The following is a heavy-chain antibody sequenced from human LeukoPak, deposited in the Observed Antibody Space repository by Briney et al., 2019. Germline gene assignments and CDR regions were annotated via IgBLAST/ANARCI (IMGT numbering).Heavy chain of an antibody. Sequence: ASVKVSCKASGYTFTSYYMHWVRHAPGQGLEWMGIIDPSGGSTSYAQKFQGRVTMTRDMSTSTVYMELSSLRSEDTAVYYCARDRSGNWFDPWGQGTLVTVSS. D-gene: IGHD3-10*01. J-gene: IGHJ5*02. CDR2: IDPSGGST. CDR3: ARDRSGNWFDP. V-gene: IGHV1-46*01. CDR1: GYTFTSYY.